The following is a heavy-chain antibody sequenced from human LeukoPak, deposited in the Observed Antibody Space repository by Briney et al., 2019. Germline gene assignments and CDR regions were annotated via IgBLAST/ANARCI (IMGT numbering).Heavy chain of an antibody. CDR2: IAHDGTR. CDR3: PRENRPFCPFAF. Sequence: SETLSLTCGVSGGSIDSTNYCRCVRQAPGRGLEWRGEIAHDGTRNYNSSLRRRVAMSFDRANNYFSLSLAAVTAAATAFYSCPRENRPFCPFAFWGQGVLVTVSS. D-gene: IGHD2/OR15-2a*01. J-gene: IGHJ4*02. CDR1: GGSIDSTNY. V-gene: IGHV4-4*02.